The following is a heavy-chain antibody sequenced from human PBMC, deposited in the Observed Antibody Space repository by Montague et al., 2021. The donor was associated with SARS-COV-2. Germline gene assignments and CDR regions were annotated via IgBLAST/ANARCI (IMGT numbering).Heavy chain of an antibody. V-gene: IGHV3-23*01. D-gene: IGHD4-17*01. CDR1: GFTFSSYA. J-gene: IGHJ4*02. CDR3: AKAGIKYDYGDFFDY. CDR2: ISGSGGST. Sequence: SLRLSCAASGFTFSSYAMSWVRQAPGKGLEWVSAISGSGGSTYYADSVKGRFTISRDNSKNTLYLQMNSLRAEDTAAYYCAKAGIKYDYGDFFDYWGQGTRVTVPS.